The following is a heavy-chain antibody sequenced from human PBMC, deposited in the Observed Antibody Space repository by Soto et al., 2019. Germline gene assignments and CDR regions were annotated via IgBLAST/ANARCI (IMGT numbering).Heavy chain of an antibody. CDR3: FRGRSVLYLDL. CDR1: GYTFTDFY. Sequence: GASVKVSCKSSGYTFTDFYIHWVRQFPGQGLEWVGWINPKNGGINYAQKFQAPVTMTHATSVNTSYMNLNGHNFDDAGSYYCFRGRSVLYLDLWGRGTQVTVCS. V-gene: IGHV1-2*02. CDR2: INPKNGGI. D-gene: IGHD2-2*02. J-gene: IGHJ5*02.